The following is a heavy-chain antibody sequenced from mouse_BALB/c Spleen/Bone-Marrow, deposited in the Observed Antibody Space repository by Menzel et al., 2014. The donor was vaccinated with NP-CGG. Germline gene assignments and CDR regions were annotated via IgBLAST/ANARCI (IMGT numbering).Heavy chain of an antibody. CDR3: ARDYYGSLYAMDY. J-gene: IGHJ4*01. D-gene: IGHD1-1*01. CDR2: IWAGGST. V-gene: IGHV2-9*02. CDR1: GFSLTSYG. Sequence: VKLMESGPGLVAPSQSLSITCTVSGFSLTSYGVHWVRQPPGKGLEWLGVIWAGGSTNYNSAPMSRLSISKDNSKSQVFLKMNSLQTDDTAMYYCARDYYGSLYAMDYWGQGTSVTVSS.